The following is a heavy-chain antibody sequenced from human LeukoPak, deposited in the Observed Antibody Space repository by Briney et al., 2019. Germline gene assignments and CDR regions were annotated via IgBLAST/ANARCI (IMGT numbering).Heavy chain of an antibody. J-gene: IGHJ5*02. Sequence: SETLSLTCTVSGGSISSYYWSWIRQPPGKGLEWIGYIYYSGSTYYNPSLKSRVTISVDTSKNQFSLKLSSVTAADTAVYYCARVRDWFDPWGQGTLATVSS. CDR2: IYYSGST. CDR3: ARVRDWFDP. V-gene: IGHV4-30-4*01. CDR1: GGSISSYY.